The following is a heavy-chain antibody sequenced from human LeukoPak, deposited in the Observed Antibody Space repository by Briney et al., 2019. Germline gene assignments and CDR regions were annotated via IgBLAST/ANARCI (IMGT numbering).Heavy chain of an antibody. D-gene: IGHD6-13*01. V-gene: IGHV3-74*01. J-gene: IGHJ4*02. CDR1: GFTFGTNW. CDR3: ASATSHRIAAGGDY. CDR2: IYRDGSSR. Sequence: GRSLTPSWPAAGFTFGTNWTDCVRQAPRGGRGWVSRIYRDGSSRSYADSVKGRFTISRDNAKNTLYLQMNRLRAEDTAVYYCASATSHRIAAGGDYWGQGTLVTVSS.